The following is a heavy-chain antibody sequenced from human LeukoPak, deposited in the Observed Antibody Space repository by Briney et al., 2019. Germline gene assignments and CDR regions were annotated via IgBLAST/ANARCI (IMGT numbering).Heavy chain of an antibody. V-gene: IGHV3-53*01. J-gene: IGHJ6*03. CDR1: GLTVSSNC. D-gene: IGHD2-8*02. CDR3: ARDHETLRFCTGGRCYYYYYMDV. CDR2: IYSGGST. Sequence: GGSLRLSCAASGLTVSSNCMSWVRQAPGWGLEWVSIIYSGGSTYYADSVKGRFTISRDSSQNTVHLQMNSLRREDTAVYYCARDHETLRFCTGGRCYYYYYMDVWGKGTTVTVSS.